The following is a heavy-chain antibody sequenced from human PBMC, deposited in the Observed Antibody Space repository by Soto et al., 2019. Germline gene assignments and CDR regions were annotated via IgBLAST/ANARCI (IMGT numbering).Heavy chain of an antibody. CDR3: ARHRDVVVVAATQVYYYGMDV. D-gene: IGHD2-15*01. CDR2: IDPSDSYT. J-gene: IGHJ6*02. Sequence: PGESLKISCKGSGYSFTSYWISWVRQMPGKGLEWMGRIDPSDSYTNYSPSFQGHVTISADKSISTAYLQWSSLKASDTAMYYCARHRDVVVVAATQVYYYGMDVWGQGTTVTVYS. V-gene: IGHV5-10-1*01. CDR1: GYSFTSYW.